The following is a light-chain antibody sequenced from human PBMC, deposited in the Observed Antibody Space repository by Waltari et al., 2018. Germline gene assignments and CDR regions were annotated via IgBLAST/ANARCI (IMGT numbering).Light chain of an antibody. CDR3: QQSFVTGI. Sequence: DIQMTQSPSSVSASVGDRVTITCRASQSISHFLNWYQQNPGKAPKLLIYTTSNLQTGVPSRFSGSGSGTDFTLTISSLQPEDFATYYCQQSFVTGIFGPGTKVDIK. CDR2: TTS. J-gene: IGKJ3*01. CDR1: QSISHF. V-gene: IGKV1-39*01.